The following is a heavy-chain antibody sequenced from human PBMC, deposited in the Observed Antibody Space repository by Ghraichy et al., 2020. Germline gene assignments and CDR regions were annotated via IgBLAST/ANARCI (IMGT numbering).Heavy chain of an antibody. CDR1: GFSFSDYT. J-gene: IGHJ5*02. V-gene: IGHV3-21*01. CDR3: ARAASDYDFWSGYNWFDP. D-gene: IGHD3-3*01. Sequence: GGSLRLSCPASGFSFSDYTMNWVRQVPGEGLEWVSSITYNSRYIFYADSLRGRFTVSRDNAKSSLYLQMNSLRVEDTAVYYCARAASDYDFWSGYNWFDPWGQGTLVTVS. CDR2: ITYNSRYI.